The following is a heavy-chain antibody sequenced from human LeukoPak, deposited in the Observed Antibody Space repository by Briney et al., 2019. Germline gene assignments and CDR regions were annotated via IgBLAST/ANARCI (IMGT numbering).Heavy chain of an antibody. CDR2: IWYDGSNK. V-gene: IGHV3-33*01. CDR3: ARELIDPGYYDSSVDY. Sequence: GGSLRLSCAASGFTFSSYGMHWVRQAPGKGLEWVAVIWYDGSNKYYADSVKGRFTISRDNSKNTLYLQMNSLRAEDTAVYYCARELIDPGYYDSSVDYWGQGTLVTVSS. D-gene: IGHD3-22*01. CDR1: GFTFSSYG. J-gene: IGHJ4*02.